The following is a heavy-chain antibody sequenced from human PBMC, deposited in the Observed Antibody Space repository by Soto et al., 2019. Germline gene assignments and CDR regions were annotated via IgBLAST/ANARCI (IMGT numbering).Heavy chain of an antibody. CDR2: IWFDGSKR. CDR3: ARDSCGVNKCYGHFDF. J-gene: IGHJ4*02. D-gene: IGHD2-8*02. Sequence: QVQLVESGGGVVQPGRSLRLSCAASGFSFSSYGMHWVRQAPGKGLEWVAIIWFDGSKRYYAESVKGRFTVSRDNSKKTMYLQMTSLRVEDTAVYYCARDSCGVNKCYGHFDFWGQGSLVTVSS. V-gene: IGHV3-33*01. CDR1: GFSFSSYG.